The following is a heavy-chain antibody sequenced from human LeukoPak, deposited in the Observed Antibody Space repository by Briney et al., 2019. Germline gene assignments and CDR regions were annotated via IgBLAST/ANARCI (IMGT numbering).Heavy chain of an antibody. CDR3: ARADSGGDSSGYKWFHP. CDR2: INPSGGST. Sequence: ASVKVCCKASGYTFSSYYMHWVRQAPGQGLEWMGIINPSGGSTSYAQKFQGRVTMTRDTSTSTVYMELSSLRPEDTAVYYCARADSGGDSSGYKWFHPWGQGTLVTVSS. CDR1: GYTFSSYY. V-gene: IGHV1-46*01. J-gene: IGHJ5*02. D-gene: IGHD3-22*01.